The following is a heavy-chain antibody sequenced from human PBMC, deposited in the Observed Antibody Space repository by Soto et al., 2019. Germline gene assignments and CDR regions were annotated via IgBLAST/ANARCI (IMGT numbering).Heavy chain of an antibody. CDR3: ARGNGRNDHYYYYCMDV. CDR2: IGTAGDT. CDR1: GFTFSSYD. J-gene: IGHJ6*02. Sequence: PGGSLRRSCAASGFTFSSYDMHWVRQATGKGLEWVSAIGTAGDTYYPGSVKGRFTISRENAKNSLYLQMNSLRAGDTAVYYCARGNGRNDHYYYYCMDVWGQGTTVTVSS. V-gene: IGHV3-13*01. D-gene: IGHD1-1*01.